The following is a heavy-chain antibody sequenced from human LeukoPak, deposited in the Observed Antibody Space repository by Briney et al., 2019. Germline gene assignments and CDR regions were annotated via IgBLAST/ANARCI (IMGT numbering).Heavy chain of an antibody. Sequence: GGSLRLSCAASGFTFSTYDMYWVRQVTGKGLEWVSAIGTGDDTYYLGSVKGRFTISRENAKNVLYLQMSSLRAEDTAVYYCAREIRETVVTRHYYYGIDVWGQGATVTVSS. V-gene: IGHV3-13*01. D-gene: IGHD2-15*01. CDR2: IGTGDDT. CDR3: AREIRETVVTRHYYYGIDV. CDR1: GFTFSTYD. J-gene: IGHJ6*02.